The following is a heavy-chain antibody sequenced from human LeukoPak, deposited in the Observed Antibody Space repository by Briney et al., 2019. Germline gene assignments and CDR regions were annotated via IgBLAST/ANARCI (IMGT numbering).Heavy chain of an antibody. D-gene: IGHD2-2*01. V-gene: IGHV4-34*01. CDR3: ARVNTVVVPAVDRDFDY. Sequence: SETLSLTCAVYGGSFSGYYWSWIRQPPGKGLEWIGEINHSGSTNYNPSLKSRVTISVDTSKNQFSLKLSSVTAADTAVYYCARVNTVVVPAVDRDFDYWGRGTLVTVSS. CDR2: INHSGST. J-gene: IGHJ4*02. CDR1: GGSFSGYY.